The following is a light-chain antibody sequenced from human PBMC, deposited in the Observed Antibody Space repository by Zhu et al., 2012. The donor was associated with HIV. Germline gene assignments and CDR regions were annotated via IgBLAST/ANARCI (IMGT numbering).Light chain of an antibody. CDR1: QGVSNS. V-gene: IGKV3-15*01. CDR3: QQYNNWPPRA. J-gene: IGKJ1*01. Sequence: EFVMTQSPATLSVSPGETAALSCRASQGVSNSLAWYQHKPGRPPRLLIYGASTRATGVPARFSGTGSGTEFTLTISSIQSEDFAIYYCQQYNNWPPRAFGQGTKVEIK. CDR2: GAS.